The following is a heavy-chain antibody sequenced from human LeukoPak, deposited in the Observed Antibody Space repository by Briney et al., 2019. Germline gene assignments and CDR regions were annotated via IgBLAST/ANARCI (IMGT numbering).Heavy chain of an antibody. CDR3: ARDPGGDGYNDYYYYYMDV. D-gene: IGHD5-24*01. Sequence: GGSLRLSCAASGFTFSSYAMHWVRQAPGKGLGYVSAISSNGGSTYYANSVKGRFTISRDNSKNTLYLQMGSLRAEDMAVYYCARDPGGDGYNDYYYYYMDVWGKGTTVTVSS. V-gene: IGHV3-64*01. CDR2: ISSNGGST. J-gene: IGHJ6*03. CDR1: GFTFSSYA.